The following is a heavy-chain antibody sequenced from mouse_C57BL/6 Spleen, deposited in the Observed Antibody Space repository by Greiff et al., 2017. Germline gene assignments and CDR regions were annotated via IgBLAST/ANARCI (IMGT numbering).Heavy chain of an antibody. CDR3: TRDYGDY. Sequence: VKLQESGAELVRPGASVTLSCKASGYTFTDYEMHWVKQTPVHGLEWIGAIDPVTGGTAYNQKFRGKAILTADKSSSTAYMELRSLTSEDSAVYYCTRDYGDYWGQGTTLTVSS. V-gene: IGHV1-15*01. CDR1: GYTFTDYE. CDR2: IDPVTGGT. J-gene: IGHJ2*01.